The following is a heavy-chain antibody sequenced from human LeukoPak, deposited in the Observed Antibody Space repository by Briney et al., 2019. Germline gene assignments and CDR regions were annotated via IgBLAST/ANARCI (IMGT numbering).Heavy chain of an antibody. J-gene: IGHJ4*02. CDR3: AKLHRVTPFDY. V-gene: IGHV3-23*01. Sequence: GGSLRLSCAASGFTFSSYEMNWVRQAPGKGLEWVSAISGSGDRTHYADSVKGRFTISRDNYKKKLYLQMNSLRAEDTAVYYCAKLHRVTPFDYWGQGTLVTVSS. CDR2: ISGSGDRT. D-gene: IGHD2-21*02. CDR1: GFTFSSYE.